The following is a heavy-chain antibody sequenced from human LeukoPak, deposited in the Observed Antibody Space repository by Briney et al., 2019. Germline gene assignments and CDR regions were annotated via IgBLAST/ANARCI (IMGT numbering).Heavy chain of an antibody. CDR1: GFTFSSYW. V-gene: IGHV3-7*01. CDR3: ARVLLGYCSSTSCSRGSFDY. Sequence: GGSLRLSCAASGFTFSSYWMSWVRQAPGKGLEWVANIKQDGSEKYYVDSVKGRFTISRDNAKNSLYLQMNSLRAEDTAVYYCARVLLGYCSSTSCSRGSFDYWGQGTLVTVSS. CDR2: IKQDGSEK. J-gene: IGHJ4*02. D-gene: IGHD2-2*01.